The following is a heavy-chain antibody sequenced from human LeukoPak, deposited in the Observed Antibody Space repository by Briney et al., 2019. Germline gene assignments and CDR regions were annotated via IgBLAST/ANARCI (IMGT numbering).Heavy chain of an antibody. CDR1: GFSISSYH. D-gene: IGHD3-22*01. V-gene: IGHV3-53*01. Sequence: GGSLRLSCAASGFSISSYHMSWVRQAPGKGLEWVSVLYTGGKTSYAGAVRGRFTVSRDNSKNTLSLEMNSLRAEDTAVYYCATPLDYHDSSGYHQGGDWGQGTLVTVSS. CDR3: ATPLDYHDSSGYHQGGD. J-gene: IGHJ4*02. CDR2: LYTGGKT.